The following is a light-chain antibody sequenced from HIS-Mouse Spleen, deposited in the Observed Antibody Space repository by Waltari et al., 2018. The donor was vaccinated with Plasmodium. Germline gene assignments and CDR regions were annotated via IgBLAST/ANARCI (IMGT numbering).Light chain of an antibody. CDR2: GAS. CDR1: QSVSSN. Sequence: DIVMTQSPATLSVSPGERATLSCRASQSVSSNLAWYQQKPGQAPRLLSYGASTRATGIPARFSGSGSGTEFTLTISSLQSEDFAVYYCQQYNNWPAWTFGQGTKVEIK. V-gene: IGKV3-15*01. CDR3: QQYNNWPAWT. J-gene: IGKJ1*01.